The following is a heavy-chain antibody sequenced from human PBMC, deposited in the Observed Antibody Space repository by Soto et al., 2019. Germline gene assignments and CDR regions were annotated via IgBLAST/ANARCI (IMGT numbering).Heavy chain of an antibody. J-gene: IGHJ4*02. D-gene: IGHD1-26*01. CDR1: GGSITTSVL. Sequence: PSETLSLTCDVSGGSITTSVLWSCVRQFPGRGLEGSGGIAHDGHTNYNPSLSGRVPMSVVLSNSQFSLHVASVNAADTAVYFCAGGRDYDYWGQGTLVTVSS. V-gene: IGHV4-4*02. CDR2: IAHDGHT. CDR3: AGGRDYDY.